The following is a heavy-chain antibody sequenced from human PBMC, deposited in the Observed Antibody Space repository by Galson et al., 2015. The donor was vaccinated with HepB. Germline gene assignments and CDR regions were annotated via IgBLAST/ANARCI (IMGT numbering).Heavy chain of an antibody. Sequence: LRLSCAVSGSTFRDYWINWVRQAPGKGLVWVSRINGDGSIRNYADAVKGRFTISRDNAKNTLYLQMSSLTAEDTAVYYCAKEDYDLWTGYRYYNYGMDVWGQGTTVTVAS. CDR2: INGDGSIR. CDR1: GSTFRDYW. D-gene: IGHD3-3*01. V-gene: IGHV3-74*01. CDR3: AKEDYDLWTGYRYYNYGMDV. J-gene: IGHJ6*02.